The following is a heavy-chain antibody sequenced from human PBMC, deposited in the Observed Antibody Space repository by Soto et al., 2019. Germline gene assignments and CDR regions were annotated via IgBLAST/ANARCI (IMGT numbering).Heavy chain of an antibody. CDR3: ARHLGDIVVVPAAPYYYGMDV. J-gene: IGHJ6*02. V-gene: IGHV1-18*04. CDR2: ISAYNGNT. D-gene: IGHD2-2*01. CDR1: GYTFTSYG. Sequence: QVQLVQSGAEVKKPGASVKVSCKASGYTFTSYGISWVRQAPGQGLEWMGWISAYNGNTNYAQKLLGRVTMTTDTSTSTAYMELRSLRSDDTAVYYCARHLGDIVVVPAAPYYYGMDVWGQGTTVTVSS.